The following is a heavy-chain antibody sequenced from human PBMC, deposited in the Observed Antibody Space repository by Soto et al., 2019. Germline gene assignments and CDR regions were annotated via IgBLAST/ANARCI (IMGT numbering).Heavy chain of an antibody. CDR2: ISGSGGTT. J-gene: IGHJ4*02. V-gene: IGHV3-23*01. Sequence: EVQLLESGGGLVQPGGSLRLSCGGSGFTFNSYAMNWVRQAPGKGLEWVSAISGSGGTTYYANSVKGRFTISRDQSKDTVYMQMNLRMAEDTAIDYCAKDRHYGSGTYTDSSLDYWGQGTLVTVSS. CDR1: GFTFNSYA. D-gene: IGHD3-10*01. CDR3: AKDRHYGSGTYTDSSLDY.